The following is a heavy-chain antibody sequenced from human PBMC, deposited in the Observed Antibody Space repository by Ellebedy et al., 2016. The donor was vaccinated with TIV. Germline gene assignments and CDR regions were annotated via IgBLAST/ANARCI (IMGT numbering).Heavy chain of an antibody. V-gene: IGHV1-46*01. CDR3: ARDSMVRGVISYYYGMDV. Sequence: ASVKVSXXASGYTFTSYYMHWVRQAPGQGLEWMGIINPSGGSTSYAQKFQGSVTMTRDTSTSTVYMELSSLRSEDTAVYYCARDSMVRGVISYYYGMDVWGQGTTVTVSS. J-gene: IGHJ6*02. CDR2: INPSGGST. CDR1: GYTFTSYY. D-gene: IGHD3-10*01.